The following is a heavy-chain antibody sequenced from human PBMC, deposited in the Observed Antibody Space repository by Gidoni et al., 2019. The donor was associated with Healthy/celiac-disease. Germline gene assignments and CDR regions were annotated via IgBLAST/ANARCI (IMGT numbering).Heavy chain of an antibody. Sequence: EVQLLGSGGGLVQPGGSLRLSWAASGFPFSSYAMPWVRRAPGKGLGWVSVMSDSGGSTYDVDSVKGRFTISRDNSKNTLYLQMNSLRAEDTAVYYCAKDAVKRRNQLLYPLGRNYYYYYMDVWGKGTTVTVSS. D-gene: IGHD2-2*02. CDR2: MSDSGGST. CDR1: GFPFSSYA. J-gene: IGHJ6*03. CDR3: AKDAVKRRNQLLYPLGRNYYYYYMDV. V-gene: IGHV3-23*01.